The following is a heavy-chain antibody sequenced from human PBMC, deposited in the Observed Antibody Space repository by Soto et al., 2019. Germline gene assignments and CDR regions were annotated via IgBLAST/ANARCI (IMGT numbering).Heavy chain of an antibody. CDR2: INPNSGGT. CDR3: AREVSGDSSGHIFDY. J-gene: IGHJ4*02. D-gene: IGHD3-22*01. Sequence: VKVSCKASGYTFTGYYMHWVRQAPGQGLEWMGWINPNSGGTNYAQKFQGWVTMTRDTSISTAYMELSRLRSDDTAVYYCAREVSGDSSGHIFDYWGQGTLVTVSS. V-gene: IGHV1-2*04. CDR1: GYTFTGYY.